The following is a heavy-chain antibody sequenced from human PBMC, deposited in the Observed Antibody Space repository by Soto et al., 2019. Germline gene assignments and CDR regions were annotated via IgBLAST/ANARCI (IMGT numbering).Heavy chain of an antibody. CDR1: GGSISSSSYY. D-gene: IGHD6-19*01. V-gene: IGHV4-61*01. CDR3: AREQWPLKCFDY. Sequence: PSETLSLTCTVSGGSISSSSYYWSWIRQPPGKGLEWIGYIYYSGSTNYNPSLKSRVTISVDTSKNQFSLKLSSVTAADTAVYYCAREQWPLKCFDYWGQGTLVTVSS. J-gene: IGHJ4*02. CDR2: IYYSGST.